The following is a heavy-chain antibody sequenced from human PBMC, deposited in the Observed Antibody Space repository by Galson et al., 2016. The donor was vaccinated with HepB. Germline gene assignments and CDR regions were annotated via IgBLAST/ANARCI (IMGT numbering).Heavy chain of an antibody. V-gene: IGHV3-23*05. D-gene: IGHD3-16*01. CDR1: GFTFSFSVYW. J-gene: IGHJ4*02. CDR3: AKDRGMEHHDYHFDF. CDR2: IYGGGNDS. Sequence: SLRLSCAASGFTFSFSVYWMSWVRQAPGKGLEWVSSIYGGGNDSSYADSVKGRFTISRDNSKSTLYLQMNSLRAEDTAVYYCAKDRGMEHHDYHFDFWGQGAQVTVSS.